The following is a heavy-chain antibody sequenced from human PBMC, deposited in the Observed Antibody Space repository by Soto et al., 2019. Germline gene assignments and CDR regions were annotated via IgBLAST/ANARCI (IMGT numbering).Heavy chain of an antibody. CDR2: IIPILGIA. D-gene: IGHD3-22*01. CDR1: GGTFSSYT. J-gene: IGHJ4*02. V-gene: IGHV1-69*02. Sequence: QVQLVQSGAEVKKPGSSVKVSCKASGGTFSSYTISWVRQAPGQGLEWMGRIIPILGIANYAQKFQGRVPITADKSTSTAYMELSSLRSEDTAVYYCASRESYYDSSGYRTFDYWGQGTLVTVSS. CDR3: ASRESYYDSSGYRTFDY.